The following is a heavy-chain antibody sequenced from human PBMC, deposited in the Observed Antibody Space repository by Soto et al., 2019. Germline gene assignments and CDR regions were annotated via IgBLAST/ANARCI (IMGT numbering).Heavy chain of an antibody. D-gene: IGHD2-15*01. CDR1: GFTFSSYG. V-gene: IGHV3-30*18. CDR3: ANLPRGVVPRSVSERYYYYGMDV. CDR2: ISYHGSNK. J-gene: IGHJ6*01. Sequence: QVQLVESGGGVAQPGRSLRLSCAASGFTFSSYGRHWVRQAPGKGLEWVAVISYHGSNKYYADSVKGRFTISRDNSEHTLYLQMNSLRADDTAMYYCANLPRGVVPRSVSERYYYYGMDVWGHGTTVTVSS.